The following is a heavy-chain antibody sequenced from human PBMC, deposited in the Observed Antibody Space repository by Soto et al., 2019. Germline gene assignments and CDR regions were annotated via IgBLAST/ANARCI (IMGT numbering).Heavy chain of an antibody. CDR1: GYTFTSYV. J-gene: IGHJ5*02. CDR3: ARDACSGGDCLNDWFDP. CDR2: INAGNGYT. D-gene: IGHD2-15*01. Sequence: GASVKVSCKASGYTFTSYVIHWVRQAPGQRLEWMGWINAGNGYTKYSLKFQGRVTITRDTSASTAYMELSSLRSEDTAVYYCARDACSGGDCLNDWFDPWGQGTLVTVSS. V-gene: IGHV1-3*01.